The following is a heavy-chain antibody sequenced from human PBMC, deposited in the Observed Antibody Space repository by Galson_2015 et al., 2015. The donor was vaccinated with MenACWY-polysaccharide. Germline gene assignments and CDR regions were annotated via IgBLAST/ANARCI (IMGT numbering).Heavy chain of an antibody. V-gene: IGHV5-51*01. CDR2: IYPGDSDT. J-gene: IGHJ4*02. CDR1: GYSFTNYW. D-gene: IGHD6-6*01. Sequence: QSGAEVKKPGVSLKISCKGSGYSFTNYWIGWVRQMPGKGLEWMGIIYPGDSDTRYSPSFQGQVTISADKSINTAYLQWSSLKASDTAMHYCARHKYTTSSGDYWGQGTLVTVSS. CDR3: ARHKYTTSSGDY.